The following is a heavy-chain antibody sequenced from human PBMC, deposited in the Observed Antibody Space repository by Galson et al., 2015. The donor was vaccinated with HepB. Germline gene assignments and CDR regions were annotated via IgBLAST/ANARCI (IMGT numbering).Heavy chain of an antibody. J-gene: IGHJ6*02. D-gene: IGHD3-10*01. V-gene: IGHV3-7*03. Sequence: SLRLSCAASEFTFSNYWMNWVRQAPGKGLEWVANINPDGSEKSYVASLKGRFTISRDNSKNSVYLQMASLRAQDTAIYYCPRRISLVRGIITRPDYYYGMDVWGQGTTVTVAS. CDR2: INPDGSEK. CDR1: EFTFSNYW. CDR3: PRRISLVRGIITRPDYYYGMDV.